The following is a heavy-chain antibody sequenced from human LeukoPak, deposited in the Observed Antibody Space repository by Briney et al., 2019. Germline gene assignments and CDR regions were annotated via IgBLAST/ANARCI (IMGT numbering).Heavy chain of an antibody. Sequence: SVKVSCKASGGTFSSYAISWVRQAPGRGLEWMGRIIPILGIANYAQKFQGRVTITADKSTSTAYMELSSLRSEDTAVYYCARDGYSYGFYYYYGMDVWGQGTTVTVSS. J-gene: IGHJ6*02. CDR3: ARDGYSYGFYYYYGMDV. CDR1: GGTFSSYA. CDR2: IIPILGIA. V-gene: IGHV1-69*04. D-gene: IGHD5-18*01.